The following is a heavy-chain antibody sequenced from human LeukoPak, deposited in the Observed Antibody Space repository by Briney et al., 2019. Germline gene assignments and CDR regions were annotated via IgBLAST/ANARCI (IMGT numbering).Heavy chain of an antibody. CDR3: ARGLIVVVPAAMVWFDP. CDR2: IYYDGRT. D-gene: IGHD2-2*01. Sequence: SETLSLTCTVSGASIRSGGFYWSWIRQHPGKGLEWIGYIYYDGRTYYNPSLKSRVTMSVDTSKNQFSLKLSSVTAADTAVYYCARGLIVVVPAAMVWFDPWGQGTLVTVSS. CDR1: GASIRSGGFY. V-gene: IGHV4-31*03. J-gene: IGHJ5*02.